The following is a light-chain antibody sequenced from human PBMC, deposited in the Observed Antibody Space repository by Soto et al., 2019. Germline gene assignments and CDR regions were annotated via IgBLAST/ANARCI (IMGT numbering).Light chain of an antibody. Sequence: HCVLSYPPPPAEATGQKVTLSFTRTSSDIGAVFDVHWYQQFPGTAPKVLIYDNTHRPPAVPDRFSASKYGHSGSLAISGLQAEDEDDYYCQSYESGLGGSKVFGTGTKVTVL. CDR2: DNT. V-gene: IGLV1-40*01. CDR3: QSYESGLGGSKV. J-gene: IGLJ1*01. CDR1: SSDIGAVFD.